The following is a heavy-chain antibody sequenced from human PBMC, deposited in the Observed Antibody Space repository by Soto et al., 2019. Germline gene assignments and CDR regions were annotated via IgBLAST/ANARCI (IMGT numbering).Heavy chain of an antibody. J-gene: IGHJ6*02. CDR1: GGSIRSYS. D-gene: IGHD3-22*01. V-gene: IGHV4-4*07. CDR3: ARGPYNYDSSGYYYYYYAMDV. Sequence: PTDTLSATFTVSGGSIRSYSWSWIRRPAGMGLEWIGRIYTSGSTHYNPSLKSRVTMSVDTSKNQFSLKLSSVTAADTAVYYCARGPYNYDSSGYYYYYYAMDVWGQGTTVTVS. CDR2: IYTSGST.